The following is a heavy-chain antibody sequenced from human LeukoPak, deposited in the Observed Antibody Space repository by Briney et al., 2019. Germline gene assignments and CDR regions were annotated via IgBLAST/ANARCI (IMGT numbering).Heavy chain of an antibody. V-gene: IGHV3-48*04. D-gene: IGHD4-17*01. CDR2: ISSSGSTI. CDR3: ARGDYGDHFDY. J-gene: IGHJ4*02. CDR1: GFTFSSYA. Sequence: GGSLRLSCAASGFTFSSYAMSWVRQAPGKGLEWVSAISSSGSTIYYADSVKGRFTISRDNAKNSLYLQMNSLRAEDTAVYYCARGDYGDHFDYWGQGTLVTVSS.